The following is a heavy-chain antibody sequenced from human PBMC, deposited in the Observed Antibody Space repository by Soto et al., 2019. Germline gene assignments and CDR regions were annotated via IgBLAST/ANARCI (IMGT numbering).Heavy chain of an antibody. D-gene: IGHD3-22*01. V-gene: IGHV1-69*01. J-gene: IGHJ4*02. CDR1: GSTFSSCA. CDR3: ASFSTDSSGFDY. CDR2: IIPIFGTA. Sequence: QVQLVQSGAEVKKPGSSVKVSCKASGSTFSSCAISWVRQAPGQGLEWMGGIIPIFGTANYAQKFQGRVTITADESTSTAYMELSSLRSDDTAVYYCASFSTDSSGFDYWGQGTLVTVSS.